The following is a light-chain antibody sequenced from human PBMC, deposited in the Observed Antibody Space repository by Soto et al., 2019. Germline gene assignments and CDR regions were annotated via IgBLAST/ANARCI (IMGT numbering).Light chain of an antibody. V-gene: IGKV3-20*01. CDR1: QSVNNNY. CDR3: QQYGSSLYT. Sequence: EIVLTQSPGTLSLSPGERATVSWRASQSVNNNYVAWYQQKSGQAPRLLIFAASSRAPGIPGRFSGSGSGADFTLTITRLEPDDFAVYYCQQYGSSLYTFGQGTKLEIK. J-gene: IGKJ2*01. CDR2: AAS.